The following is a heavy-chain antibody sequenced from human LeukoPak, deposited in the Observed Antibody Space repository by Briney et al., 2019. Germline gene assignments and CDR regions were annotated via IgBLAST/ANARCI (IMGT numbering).Heavy chain of an antibody. D-gene: IGHD5-18*01. CDR3: ARDRIELGGGTFDI. CDR1: GFTVSSNY. J-gene: IGHJ3*02. V-gene: IGHV3-53*01. CDR2: IHSGGST. Sequence: GGSLRLSCAASGFTVSSNYMSWVRQAPGKGLEWVSVIHSGGSTYYEDSVEGRFTISRDNSKSTLYLQMNSLRAEDTAVYYCARDRIELGGGTFDIWGRGTMVTVSS.